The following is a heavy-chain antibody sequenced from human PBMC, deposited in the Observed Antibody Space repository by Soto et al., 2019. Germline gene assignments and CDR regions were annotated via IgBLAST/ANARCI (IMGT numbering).Heavy chain of an antibody. CDR2: IIPIFGTA. J-gene: IGHJ4*02. D-gene: IGHD3-3*01. CDR3: AREDPRGYDFWSGYYIFDY. V-gene: IGHV1-69*13. Sequence: SVKVSCKASGGTFSSYAISWVRQAPGQGLEWMGGIIPIFGTANYAQKFQGRVTITADESTSTAYMELSSLRSEDTAVYYCAREDPRGYDFWSGYYIFDYWGQGTLVPSPQ. CDR1: GGTFSSYA.